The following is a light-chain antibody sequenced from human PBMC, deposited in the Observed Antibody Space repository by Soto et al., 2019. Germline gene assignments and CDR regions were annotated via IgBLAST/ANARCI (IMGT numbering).Light chain of an antibody. V-gene: IGKV1-5*01. CDR3: QQYNTYST. CDR2: DAS. CDR1: QSISRW. J-gene: IGKJ5*01. Sequence: DIQMTQSPSTLSASVGDRVTITCRASQSISRWLAWYQQQPGKAPQARIYDASTLRSGVPSRFSGGGSGTEFTLTISSLQPDDFATYYCQQYNTYSTFGQGTRLEIK.